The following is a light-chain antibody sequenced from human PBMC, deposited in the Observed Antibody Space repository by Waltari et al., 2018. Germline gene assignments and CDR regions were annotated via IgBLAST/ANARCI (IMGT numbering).Light chain of an antibody. CDR1: ARDVGGFKY. Sequence: QSALTQPRSVSGSPGHSVTFSCTGTARDVGGFKYVPCYQQHPGKVPKPIIYNVDPRPSGVPERFSGSKSGNTASLTISGLQAEDEADYYCCSYAGKYTSVFGGGTKLTVL. CDR2: NVD. CDR3: CSYAGKYTSV. V-gene: IGLV2-11*01. J-gene: IGLJ2*01.